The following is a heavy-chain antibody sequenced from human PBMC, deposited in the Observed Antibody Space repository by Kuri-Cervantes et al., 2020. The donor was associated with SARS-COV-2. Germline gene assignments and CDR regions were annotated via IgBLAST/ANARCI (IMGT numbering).Heavy chain of an antibody. CDR2: ISAAGGTT. CDR3: VRDGDHWNFDY. V-gene: IGHV3-23*01. J-gene: IGHJ4*02. D-gene: IGHD1-1*01. CDR1: GFTFSGCA. Sequence: GESLKISCATSGFTFSGCAMSWVRQAPGKGLEWVSAISAAGGTTYYADSVKGRFTISRDNSKNTLYLQMNSLRAEDTAVYYCVRDGDHWNFDYWGQGTLVSLL.